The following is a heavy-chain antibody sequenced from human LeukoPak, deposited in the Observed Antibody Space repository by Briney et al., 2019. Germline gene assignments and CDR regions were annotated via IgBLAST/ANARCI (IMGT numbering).Heavy chain of an antibody. J-gene: IGHJ4*02. D-gene: IGHD3-22*01. V-gene: IGHV3-30-3*01. CDR1: GFTFSSYA. CDR3: ARETPVVLIVVAIFDY. CDR2: ISYDGSNK. Sequence: GGSLRLSCAASGFTFSSYAMHWVRQAPGKGLEWVAVISYDGSNKYYADSVKGRFTISRDNSKNTLYLQMNSLRAEDTAVYYCARETPVVLIVVAIFDYWGQGTLVTVSS.